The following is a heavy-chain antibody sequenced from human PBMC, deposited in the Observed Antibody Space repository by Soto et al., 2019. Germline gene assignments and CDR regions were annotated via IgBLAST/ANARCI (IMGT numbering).Heavy chain of an antibody. CDR3: AKVLQWLEVDY. Sequence: PGGSLSLSCAPSGFPFSSYGMHWVRQAPGKGLEWVAVISYDGSNKYYADSVKGRFTISRDNSKNTLYLQMNSLRAEDTAVYYCAKVLQWLEVDYWGQGTLVTVSS. V-gene: IGHV3-30*18. CDR1: GFPFSSYG. CDR2: ISYDGSNK. D-gene: IGHD6-19*01. J-gene: IGHJ4*02.